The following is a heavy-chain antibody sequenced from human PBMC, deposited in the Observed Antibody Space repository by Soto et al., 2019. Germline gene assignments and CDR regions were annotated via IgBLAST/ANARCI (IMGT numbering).Heavy chain of an antibody. D-gene: IGHD2-15*01. V-gene: IGHV3-23*01. J-gene: IGHJ2*01. CDR1: GCTFSSYA. CDR3: AKEGQDIVVVVAARPWDWYFDL. CDR2: ISGSGGST. Sequence: EVQLLESGGGLVQPGGSLRLSCAASGCTFSSYAMSWVRQAPGKGLEWVSAISGSGGSTYDADSVKGRFTISRDNSKNTLYLQMNSLRAEDTAVYYCAKEGQDIVVVVAARPWDWYFDLWVRGNLVTVSS.